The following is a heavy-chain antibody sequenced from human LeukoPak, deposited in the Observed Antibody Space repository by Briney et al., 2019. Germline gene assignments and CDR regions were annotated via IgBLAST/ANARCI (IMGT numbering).Heavy chain of an antibody. V-gene: IGHV5-51*01. D-gene: IGHD2-2*02. CDR1: GYSFTSYW. CDR2: IYPGDSDN. Sequence: GESLKISCKGSGYSFTSYWIGWVRQMPGKGLEWRGVIYPGDSDNRYSPSFQGQVTISADKSISTAYLQWSSLKASDTAMYYCATAILRRCSSTSCYKRDDAFDIWGQGTMVTVSS. CDR3: ATAILRRCSSTSCYKRDDAFDI. J-gene: IGHJ3*02.